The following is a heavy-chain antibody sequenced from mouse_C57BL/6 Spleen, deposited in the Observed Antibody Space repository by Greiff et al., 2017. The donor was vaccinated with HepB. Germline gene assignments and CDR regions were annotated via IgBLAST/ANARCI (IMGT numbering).Heavy chain of an antibody. CDR2: ISDGGSYT. D-gene: IGHD1-1*01. CDR3: ARAAPFYGSSYYFDY. J-gene: IGHJ2*01. Sequence: EVMLVESGGGLVKPGGSLKLSCAASGFTFSSYAMSWVRQTPEKRLEWVATISDGGSYTYYPDNVKGRFTISRDNAKNNLYLQMSHLKSEDTAMYYCARAAPFYGSSYYFDYWGQGTTLTVSS. CDR1: GFTFSSYA. V-gene: IGHV5-4*03.